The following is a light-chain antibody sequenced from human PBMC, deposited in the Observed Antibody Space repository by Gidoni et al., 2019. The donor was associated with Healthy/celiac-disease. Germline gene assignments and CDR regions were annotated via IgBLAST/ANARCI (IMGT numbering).Light chain of an antibody. V-gene: IGLV2-14*01. CDR1: SSDVGGYNY. Sequence: QSALTQPASVSGSPGPSITISCTGTSSDVGGYNYVSRYQQHPGKAPKLMIYDVSNRPSGVSNRFSGSKSGNTASLTISGLQAEDEADYYCSSYTSSSTLVVFGGGTKLTVL. CDR3: SSYTSSSTLVV. CDR2: DVS. J-gene: IGLJ2*01.